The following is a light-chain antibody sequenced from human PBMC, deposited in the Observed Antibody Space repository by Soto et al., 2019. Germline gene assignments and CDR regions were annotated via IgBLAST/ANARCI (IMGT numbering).Light chain of an antibody. J-gene: IGKJ5*01. CDR2: DAS. Sequence: EIVLTQSPATLSLSPGERATLSCRASQGVSSYLAWYQQKPGQAPRLLIYDASNRATGIPARFSGSGPGIDFTLTISSLEPEDFAVYYCQQRSNWHTFGQGTRLEIK. CDR1: QGVSSY. V-gene: IGKV3D-11*01. CDR3: QQRSNWHT.